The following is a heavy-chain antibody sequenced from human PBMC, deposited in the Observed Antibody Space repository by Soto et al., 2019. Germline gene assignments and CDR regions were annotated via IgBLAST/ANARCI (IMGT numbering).Heavy chain of an antibody. Sequence: PSETLSLTCSVSGGSISSRESYWGWIRQPPGKGLEWIGTIYFSGSTYYNPSLKSRVTMSVDTSKNQFSLKLSSVTAADSAVYYCARGTWFGELSGNWFDPWGQGTLVTVSS. CDR3: ARGTWFGELSGNWFDP. J-gene: IGHJ5*02. V-gene: IGHV4-39*07. CDR1: GGSISSRESY. D-gene: IGHD3-10*01. CDR2: IYFSGST.